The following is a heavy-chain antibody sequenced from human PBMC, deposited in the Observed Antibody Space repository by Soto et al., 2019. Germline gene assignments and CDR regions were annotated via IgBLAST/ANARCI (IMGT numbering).Heavy chain of an antibody. CDR3: VKEQGFRAFNY. CDR1: GFTFNNYA. J-gene: IGHJ4*02. V-gene: IGHV3-23*01. Sequence: EVQLLESGGGLVQPGGSLRLSCAASGFTFNNYAMSWVRQAPGKGLEWVSSISGNGGNTYYADPVKGRFTVSRDNSWNTLYLQTNSLRAEDTALYYCVKEQGFRAFNYWGQGILVTVSS. D-gene: IGHD2-21*01. CDR2: ISGNGGNT.